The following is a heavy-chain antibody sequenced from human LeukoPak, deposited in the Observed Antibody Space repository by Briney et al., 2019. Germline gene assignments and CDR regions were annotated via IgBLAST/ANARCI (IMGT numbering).Heavy chain of an antibody. CDR1: GFTFRGYG. CDR2: IRYDGKSK. D-gene: IGHD5-12*01. J-gene: IGHJ3*02. CDR3: AKEGLVVTTKAGAFDI. Sequence: GGSLRLSCATSGFTFRGYGMHWVRQAPGKGLEWVAFIRYDGKSKDYAESVKGRFNISRDNSKNTLCLQMNSLRAEDTAVYYCAKEGLVVTTKAGAFDIWGQGTMVTVSS. V-gene: IGHV3-30*02.